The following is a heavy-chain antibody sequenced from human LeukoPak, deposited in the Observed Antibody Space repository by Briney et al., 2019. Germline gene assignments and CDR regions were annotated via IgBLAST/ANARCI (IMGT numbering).Heavy chain of an antibody. V-gene: IGHV3-30*07. CDR2: ISYDGTNK. Sequence: PGGSLRLACADSGFTFRIYAMIWVRQAPGKGLEWVAVISYDGTNKNYADSVKGRFTISRDNSENTLYLQLNSLRAEDTAVYYCARDRTPNWSAYSNPTFHYWGQGTLVTVSS. D-gene: IGHD4-11*01. J-gene: IGHJ4*02. CDR3: ARDRTPNWSAYSNPTFHY. CDR1: GFTFRIYA.